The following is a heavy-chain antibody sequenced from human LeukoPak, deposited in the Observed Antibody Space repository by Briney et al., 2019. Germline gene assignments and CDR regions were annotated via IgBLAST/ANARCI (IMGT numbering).Heavy chain of an antibody. J-gene: IGHJ4*02. D-gene: IGHD3-16*02. CDR1: GFTFTNFE. Sequence: PGGSLRLSCAASGFTFTNFEMNWVRQAPGKGLEWVSYISYSGSTTSYADSVKGRFTISRDNAKNSLFLQMNSLRDEDTAVYYCARENFGRVVVSLDCWGQGTLVTVSS. V-gene: IGHV3-48*03. CDR2: ISYSGSTT. CDR3: ARENFGRVVVSLDC.